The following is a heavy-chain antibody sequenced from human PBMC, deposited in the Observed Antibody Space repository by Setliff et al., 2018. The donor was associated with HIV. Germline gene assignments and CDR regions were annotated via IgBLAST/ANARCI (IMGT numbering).Heavy chain of an antibody. CDR3: ARPRLWRDAFDI. Sequence: PSETLSLTCNVSGGSISGYYWTWIRQPPGKGLEWIGEINHRGTTNSNPSLKRRVTISVDTSKSQFSLRLSSVTAADTAVYYCARPRLWRDAFDIWGQGAMVTVSS. D-gene: IGHD1-1*01. V-gene: IGHV4-34*01. J-gene: IGHJ3*02. CDR2: INHRGTT. CDR1: GGSISGYY.